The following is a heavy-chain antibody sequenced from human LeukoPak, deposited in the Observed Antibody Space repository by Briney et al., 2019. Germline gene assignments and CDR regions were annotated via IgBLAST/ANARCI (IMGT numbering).Heavy chain of an antibody. CDR3: AKEREYSSGWSPRTSDY. D-gene: IGHD6-19*01. V-gene: IGHV3-23*01. Sequence: PGGSLRLSCAASGFTFSSYAMSWVRQAPGKGLEWVSAISGSGGSTYYADSVKGRFTISRDNSKNTLYLQMNSLRAEDTAVYYCAKEREYSSGWSPRTSDYWGQGTLVTVSS. J-gene: IGHJ4*02. CDR1: GFTFSSYA. CDR2: ISGSGGST.